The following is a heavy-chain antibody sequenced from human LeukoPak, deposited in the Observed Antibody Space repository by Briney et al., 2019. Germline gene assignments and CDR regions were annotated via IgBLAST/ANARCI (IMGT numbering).Heavy chain of an antibody. V-gene: IGHV3-33*01. CDR3: ARGGYSYGNNWFDP. J-gene: IGHJ5*02. Sequence: PGRSLGLSCAASGFTFSSYGMHWVRQAPGKGLEWVAVIWYDGSNKYYADSVKGRFTISRDNSKNTLYLQMNSLRAEDTAVYYCARGGYSYGNNWFDPWGQGTLVTVSS. D-gene: IGHD5-18*01. CDR1: GFTFSSYG. CDR2: IWYDGSNK.